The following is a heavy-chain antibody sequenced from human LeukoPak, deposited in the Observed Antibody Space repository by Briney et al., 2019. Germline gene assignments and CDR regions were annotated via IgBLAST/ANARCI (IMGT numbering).Heavy chain of an antibody. CDR1: GGTFSSYA. CDR3: ARGYDSPTTGLNWFDP. D-gene: IGHD3-22*01. Sequence: GASVKVSCKASGGTFSSYAISWVRQAPGQGLEWMGGIIPIFGTANYAQKFQGRVTITADESTSTAYMELSSLRSEDTAVYYCARGYDSPTTGLNWFDPWGQGTLVTVSS. V-gene: IGHV1-69*13. CDR2: IIPIFGTA. J-gene: IGHJ5*02.